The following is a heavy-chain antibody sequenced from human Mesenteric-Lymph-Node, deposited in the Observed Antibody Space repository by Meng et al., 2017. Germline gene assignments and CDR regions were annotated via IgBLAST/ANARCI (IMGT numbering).Heavy chain of an antibody. CDR1: GFTFSSYA. CDR2: ISYDGSNK. CDR3: ARGFYCDSTGYLGYVDY. J-gene: IGHJ4*02. V-gene: IGHV3-30*04. Sequence: GESLKISCAASGFTFSSYAMHWVRQAPGKGLEWGAVISYDGSNKYYADSVKGRFTISRDNSKNTLYLQMNSLRAEDTAVYYCARGFYCDSTGYLGYVDYWGQGTLVTVSS. D-gene: IGHD3-22*01.